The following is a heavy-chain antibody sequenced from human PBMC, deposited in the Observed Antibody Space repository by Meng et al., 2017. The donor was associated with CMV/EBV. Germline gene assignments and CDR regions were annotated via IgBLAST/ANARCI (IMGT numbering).Heavy chain of an antibody. J-gene: IGHJ4*02. CDR3: ARDLPSDPSLDPIGLDY. CDR2: ITSSGRTK. V-gene: IGHV3-48*04. Sequence: GGSLRLSCVASGFTFSTYSMNWVRQAPGKGLEWLSYITSSGRTKYYADSVKGRFTISRDNAKNSLYLQMNSLRAEDTALYYCARDLPSDPSLDPIGLDYWGQGTLVTVSS. CDR1: GFTFSTYS. D-gene: IGHD1-1*01.